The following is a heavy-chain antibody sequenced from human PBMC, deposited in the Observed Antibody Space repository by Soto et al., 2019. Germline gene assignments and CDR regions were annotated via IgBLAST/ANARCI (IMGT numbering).Heavy chain of an antibody. CDR2: IYYSGET. D-gene: IGHD3-16*02. CDR3: ARHGSF. CDR1: GVSISGTSYY. V-gene: IGHV4-39*01. Sequence: SETLSLTCTVSGVSISGTSYYWGWIRQTPAKGLEWIGTIYYSGETFYNPSLKSRVTISIDTSKNHFSLNLTSVTAADTAIYYGARHGSFWGQGALVTVSS. J-gene: IGHJ1*01.